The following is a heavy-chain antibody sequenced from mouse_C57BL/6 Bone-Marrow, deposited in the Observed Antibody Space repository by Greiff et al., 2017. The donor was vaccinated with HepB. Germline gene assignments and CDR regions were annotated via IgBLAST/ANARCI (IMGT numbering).Heavy chain of an antibody. CDR1: GYSITSDY. J-gene: IGHJ1*03. Sequence: EVKLMESGPGLAKPSQPLSLTCSVPGYSITSDYWNWIRKFPGNKLEYMGYISYSGSTYYNPSLKSRISITRDTSKNQYYLRLNSVTTEDTATYYCARYGSSYWYFDVWGTGTTVTVSS. CDR3: ARYGSSYWYFDV. CDR2: ISYSGST. V-gene: IGHV3-8*01. D-gene: IGHD1-1*01.